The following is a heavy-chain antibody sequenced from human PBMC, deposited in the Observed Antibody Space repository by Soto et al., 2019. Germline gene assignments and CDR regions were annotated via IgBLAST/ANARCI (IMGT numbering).Heavy chain of an antibody. Sequence: EVQLVESGGGLVQPGGSLRLSCAASGFTFSSYSMNWVRQAPGKGLEWVSYISSSSSTIYYADSVKGRFTISRDNAKNSRYLQMNSLRDEDTAVYYCASGKDSAEGGYWGQGTLVTVSS. V-gene: IGHV3-48*02. CDR1: GFTFSSYS. CDR2: ISSSSSTI. J-gene: IGHJ4*02. D-gene: IGHD1-26*01. CDR3: ASGKDSAEGGY.